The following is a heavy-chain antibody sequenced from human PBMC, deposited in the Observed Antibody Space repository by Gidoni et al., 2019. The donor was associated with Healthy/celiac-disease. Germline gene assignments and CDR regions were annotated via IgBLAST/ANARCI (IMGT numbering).Heavy chain of an antibody. Sequence: EVQLVESGGGLVKPGGSLRLSCAASGLNFSNAWMNWVRQAPGKGLEWVGRIKSKTDGGTTDYAAPVKGRFTIARDDSKNTLYLQMNSLKTEDTAVYYCTTVVWDSYSSRHYWGQGTLVTVSS. J-gene: IGHJ4*02. V-gene: IGHV3-15*07. CDR3: TTVVWDSYSSRHY. CDR1: GLNFSNAW. D-gene: IGHD6-13*01. CDR2: IKSKTDGGTT.